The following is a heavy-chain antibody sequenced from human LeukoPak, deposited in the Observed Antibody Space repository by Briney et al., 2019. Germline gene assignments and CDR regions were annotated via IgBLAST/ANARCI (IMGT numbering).Heavy chain of an antibody. V-gene: IGHV4-39*07. J-gene: IGHJ6*03. CDR1: GDSISTSNSY. Sequence: PSETLSLTCTVSGDSISTSNSYWGWIRQPPGKGLEWIGEINHSGSTNYNPSLKSRVTISVDTSKNQFSLKLSSVTAADTAVYYCARDGGYYYGSGSYHYYYYMDVWGKGTTVTISS. D-gene: IGHD3-10*01. CDR3: ARDGGYYYGSGSYHYYYYMDV. CDR2: INHSGST.